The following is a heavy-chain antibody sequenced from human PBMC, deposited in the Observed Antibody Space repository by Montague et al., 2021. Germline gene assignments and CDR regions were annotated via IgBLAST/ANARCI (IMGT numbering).Heavy chain of an antibody. CDR1: GASITSNIYY. J-gene: IGHJ5*02. CDR3: ARVFSSWYVGWFDP. Sequence: SETLSLTCTVSGASITSNIYYWGWTRPSPGKGLEWHGSIYYSGNSFSQPSLQSRITMAVCTSKNQFSLTLSSVTAADTAIYYCARVFSSWYVGWFDPWGQGTLVTVSS. D-gene: IGHD6-13*01. V-gene: IGHV4-39*07. CDR2: IYYSGNS.